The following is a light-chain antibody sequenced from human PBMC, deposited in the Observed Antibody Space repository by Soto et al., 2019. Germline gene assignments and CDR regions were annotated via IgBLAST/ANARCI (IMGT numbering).Light chain of an antibody. CDR1: SSDVGGYNY. J-gene: IGLJ3*02. Sequence: QSVLNQPASVSGSPGQSITISCTGTSSDVGGYNYVSWYQQHPGKAPKLMIYEVSNRPSGVSNRFSGSKSGNTASLTISGLQAEDEADYYCSSYTTISTLEVFGGGTKLTVL. V-gene: IGLV2-14*01. CDR3: SSYTTISTLEV. CDR2: EVS.